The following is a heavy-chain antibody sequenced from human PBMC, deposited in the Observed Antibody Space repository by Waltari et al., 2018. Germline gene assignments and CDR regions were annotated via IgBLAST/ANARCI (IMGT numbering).Heavy chain of an antibody. CDR2: INHSGST. CDR1: GGSFSGYY. J-gene: IGHJ6*03. V-gene: IGHV4-34*01. CDR3: ARDRNTYYYGLVKNSMDV. D-gene: IGHD3-10*01. Sequence: QVQLQQWGAGLLKPSETLSLTCAVYGGSFSGYYWSWIRQPPGQGLEWIGEINHSGSTNINPSLKSLVTISVDTSKIQFSLKLSSVTAADTAVYYCARDRNTYYYGLVKNSMDVWGKGTTVTVSS.